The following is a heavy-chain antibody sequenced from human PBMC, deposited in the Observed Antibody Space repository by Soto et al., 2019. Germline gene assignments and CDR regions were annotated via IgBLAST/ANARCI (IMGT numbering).Heavy chain of an antibody. V-gene: IGHV3-21*04. D-gene: IGHD3-9*01. CDR1: GFTFSSYS. CDR3: AKDPYDILTGYYSWFDP. CDR2: ISSSSSYI. Sequence: PGGSLRLSCAASGFTFSSYSMNWVRQAPGKGLEWVSSISSSSSYIYYADSVKGRFTISRDNAKNSLYLQMNSLRAEDTAVYYCAKDPYDILTGYYSWFDPWGQGTLVTVSS. J-gene: IGHJ5*02.